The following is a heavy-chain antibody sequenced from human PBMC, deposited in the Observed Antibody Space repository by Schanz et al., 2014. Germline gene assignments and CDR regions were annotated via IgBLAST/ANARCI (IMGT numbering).Heavy chain of an antibody. J-gene: IGHJ4*02. CDR2: ISNSGTTI. CDR3: ARDLGGDQTDY. V-gene: IGHV3-11*01. Sequence: VQLVESGGDLVQPGGSQRLSCAASGFIVSSTYMTWVRQAPGKGLEWVSYISNSGTTIYYADSVKGRFTISRDNAKNSLYLQMNSLRVEDTAVYYCARDLGGDQTDYWGQGTLVTVSS. CDR1: GFIVSSTY. D-gene: IGHD4-17*01.